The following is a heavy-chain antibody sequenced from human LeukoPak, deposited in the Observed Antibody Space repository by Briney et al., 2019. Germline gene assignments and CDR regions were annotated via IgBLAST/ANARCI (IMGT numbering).Heavy chain of an antibody. Sequence: ASVKVSCKASGGTFSSYAISWVRQAPGQGLEWMGWINTNTGNPTYAQGFTGRFVFSLDTSVSTAYLQISSLKAEDTAVYYCATLVGATRGGEFGFDYWGQGTLVTVSS. CDR2: INTNTGNP. D-gene: IGHD1-26*01. CDR1: GGTFSSYA. CDR3: ATLVGATRGGEFGFDY. V-gene: IGHV7-4-1*02. J-gene: IGHJ4*02.